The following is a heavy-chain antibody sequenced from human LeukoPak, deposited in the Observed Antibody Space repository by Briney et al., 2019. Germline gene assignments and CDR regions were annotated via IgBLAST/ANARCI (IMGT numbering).Heavy chain of an antibody. Sequence: TSETLSLTCTVSGGSINTDYWSWIRQPAGRGLEWIGRVYTSGNTKYNASLQSRVTMSIDTSTKQFFLKLSSVTAADTAVYYCARETLVGNTNYFDSWGQGTLVTVST. V-gene: IGHV4-4*07. CDR2: VYTSGNT. CDR1: GGSINTDY. J-gene: IGHJ4*02. D-gene: IGHD1-26*01. CDR3: ARETLVGNTNYFDS.